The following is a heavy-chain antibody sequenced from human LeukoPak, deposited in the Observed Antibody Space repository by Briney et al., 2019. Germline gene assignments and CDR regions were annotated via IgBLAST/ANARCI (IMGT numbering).Heavy chain of an antibody. D-gene: IGHD5-18*01. CDR2: INHSGST. CDR3: ARGGPSSYGCKGNNWFDP. CDR1: GGSFSGYY. Sequence: SETLSLTCAVYGGSFSGYYWSWIRQPPGKGLEWIGEINHSGSTNYNPSLKSRVTISVDTSKNQFSLKLSSVTAADTAVYYCARGGPSSYGCKGNNWFDPWGQGTLVTVSS. V-gene: IGHV4-34*01. J-gene: IGHJ5*02.